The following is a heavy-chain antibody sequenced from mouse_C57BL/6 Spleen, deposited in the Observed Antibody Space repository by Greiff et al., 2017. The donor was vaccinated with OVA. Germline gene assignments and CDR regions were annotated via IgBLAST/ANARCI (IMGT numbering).Heavy chain of an antibody. CDR3: TYSLWYFDV. CDR2: IRLKSDNYAT. J-gene: IGHJ1*03. D-gene: IGHD2-12*01. Sequence: EVMLVESGGGLVQPGGSMKLSCVASGFTFSNYWMNWVRQSPEKGLEWVAQIRLKSDNYATHYAESVKGRFTISRDDSKSSVYLQMNNLRAEDTGIYYCTYSLWYFDVWGTGTTVTVSS. V-gene: IGHV6-3*01. CDR1: GFTFSNYW.